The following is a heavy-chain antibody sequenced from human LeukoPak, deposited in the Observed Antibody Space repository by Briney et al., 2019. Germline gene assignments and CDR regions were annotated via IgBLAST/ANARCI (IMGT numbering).Heavy chain of an antibody. CDR1: GYTLTELS. D-gene: IGHD3-22*01. CDR2: FDPEDGET. Sequence: GASEKVSCKVSGYTLTELSMHWVRQAPGKGLEWMGGFDPEDGETIYAQKFQGRVTMTEDTSTDTAYMELSSLRSEDTAVYYCATGYYYDSSGVLDYWGQGTLVTVSS. V-gene: IGHV1-24*01. J-gene: IGHJ4*02. CDR3: ATGYYYDSSGVLDY.